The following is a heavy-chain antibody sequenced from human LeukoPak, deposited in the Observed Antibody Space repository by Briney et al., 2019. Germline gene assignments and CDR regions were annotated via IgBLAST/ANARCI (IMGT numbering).Heavy chain of an antibody. V-gene: IGHV1-18*01. CDR2: ISAYNGNT. CDR1: GYTFTSYG. Sequence: ASVKVSCKASGYTFTSYGISWVRQAPGQGLEWMGWISAYNGNTNYAQKLQGRVTMTTDTSTSTAYMELRSLRSDDTAVYYCARVRCSSGWTTLPYFDYWGQGTLVTVSS. J-gene: IGHJ4*02. D-gene: IGHD6-19*01. CDR3: ARVRCSSGWTTLPYFDY.